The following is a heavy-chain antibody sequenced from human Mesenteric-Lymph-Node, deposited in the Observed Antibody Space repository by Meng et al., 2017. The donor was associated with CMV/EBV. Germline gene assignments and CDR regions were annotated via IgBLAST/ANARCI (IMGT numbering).Heavy chain of an antibody. J-gene: IGHJ6*02. V-gene: IGHV1-2*02. CDR3: ARPYCSSTSCYPPGRAYGMDV. CDR2: INPSSGGT. D-gene: IGHD2-2*01. CDR1: GYTFSGYY. Sequence: ASVKVSCKASGYTFSGYYIHWVRQAPGQGLEWMGWINPSSGGTNYAQNFQGRVTMTRDTSISTAYMELSRLRSDDTAVYYCARPYCSSTSCYPPGRAYGMDVWGQGTTVTVSS.